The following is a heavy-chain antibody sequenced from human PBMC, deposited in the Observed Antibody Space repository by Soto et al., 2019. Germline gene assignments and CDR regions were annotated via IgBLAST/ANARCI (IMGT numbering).Heavy chain of an antibody. CDR2: IKPGTGDT. J-gene: IGHJ4*02. Sequence: GASVKVSCKASGYSFTSHVIRWVRQAPGERLEWMGWIKPGTGDTKYLQKLQGRVTISRDTSANIVYMELSSLRSEDTAVYYCARGYYYDSSGYYLDHWGKGTLVTVSS. CDR3: ARGYYYDSSGYYLDH. D-gene: IGHD3-22*01. V-gene: IGHV1-3*01. CDR1: GYSFTSHV.